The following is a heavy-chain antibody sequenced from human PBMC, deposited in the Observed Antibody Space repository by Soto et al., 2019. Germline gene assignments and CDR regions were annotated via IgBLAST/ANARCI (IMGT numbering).Heavy chain of an antibody. V-gene: IGHV4-39*01. CDR1: GVSISSSSYY. CDR2: IYYSGYT. D-gene: IGHD3-16*01. Sequence: SETLSLTCTVSGVSISSSSYYWGWIRQPPGKGLEWIGSIYYSGYTYYNPSLKSRVTISVDMSKNQFSLKLSSVTAADTAVYYCARHNGPLYVGYYYDMDVWGQGTTVTVSS. J-gene: IGHJ6*02. CDR3: ARHNGPLYVGYYYDMDV.